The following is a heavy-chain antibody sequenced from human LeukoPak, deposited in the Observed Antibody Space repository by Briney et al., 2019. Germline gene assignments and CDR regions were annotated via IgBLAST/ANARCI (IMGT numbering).Heavy chain of an antibody. Sequence: SETLSLTCTVSGGSISSYYWSWIRQPAGKELEWIGRIYTSGSTNYNPSLKSRVTMSVDTSKNQFSLKLSSVTAADTAVYYCARDGTRYYYGSGSYSNDAFDIWGQGTMVTVSS. J-gene: IGHJ3*02. CDR2: IYTSGST. D-gene: IGHD3-10*01. CDR1: GGSISSYY. CDR3: ARDGTRYYYGSGSYSNDAFDI. V-gene: IGHV4-4*07.